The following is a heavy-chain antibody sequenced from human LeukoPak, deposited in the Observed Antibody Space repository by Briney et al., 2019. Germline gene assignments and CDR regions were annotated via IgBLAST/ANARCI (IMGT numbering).Heavy chain of an antibody. Sequence: VASVKVSCKASGYTFTSYAMNWVRQAPGQGLAWMGWINTNTGNPTYAQGFTGRFVFSLDTSVSTAYLQISSLKAEGTAVYYCARETYGSGSGDLDYWGQGTLVTVSS. CDR3: ARETYGSGSGDLDY. D-gene: IGHD3-10*01. V-gene: IGHV7-4-1*02. CDR2: INTNTGNP. J-gene: IGHJ4*02. CDR1: GYTFTSYA.